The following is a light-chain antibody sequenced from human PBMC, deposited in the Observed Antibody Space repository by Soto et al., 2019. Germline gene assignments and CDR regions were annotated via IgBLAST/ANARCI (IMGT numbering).Light chain of an antibody. CDR3: QKYNSAPWT. CDR1: QGINNY. V-gene: IGKV1-27*01. Sequence: DIQMTQSPSSLSASVGDRVTITCRASQGINNYLAWYQQKPGKAPKLLIYTASTLQSGVPSRFSGSRSATDFTLTISSQQPEDVATYYYQKYNSAPWTFGQGTKVEIK. J-gene: IGKJ1*01. CDR2: TAS.